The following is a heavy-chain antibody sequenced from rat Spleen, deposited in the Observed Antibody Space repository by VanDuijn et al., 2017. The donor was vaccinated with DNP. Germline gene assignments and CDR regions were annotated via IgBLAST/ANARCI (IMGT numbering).Heavy chain of an antibody. D-gene: IGHD1-12*02. CDR3: AREGDYYDGSYVDALDA. CDR2: INTDGGST. Sequence: EVQLVETGGGLVQPGRSLKLSCVASGFTFSSYWMYWIRQAPGKGLEWVASINTDGGSTYYPDSVKGRFTISRDNAENTVYLQMNSLRSEDTATYYCAREGDYYDGSYVDALDAWGQGTSVTVSS. CDR1: GFTFSSYW. V-gene: IGHV5-58*01. J-gene: IGHJ4*01.